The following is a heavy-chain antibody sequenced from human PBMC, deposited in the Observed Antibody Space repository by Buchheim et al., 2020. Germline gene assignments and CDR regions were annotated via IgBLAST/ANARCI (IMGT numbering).Heavy chain of an antibody. D-gene: IGHD2-15*01. CDR3: ARGCSCANCPDWFDP. Sequence: EVQLVESGGGLVQPGGSLRLSCAASGFTFSAFGLHWVRQPPGKGLEWVSYISGSSSTIYYADSVKGRFTISRDNAKNSLYLQMNSLRDEDTAVYDCARGCSCANCPDWFDPWGQGTL. CDR2: ISGSSSTI. J-gene: IGHJ5*02. CDR1: GFTFSAFG. V-gene: IGHV3-48*02.